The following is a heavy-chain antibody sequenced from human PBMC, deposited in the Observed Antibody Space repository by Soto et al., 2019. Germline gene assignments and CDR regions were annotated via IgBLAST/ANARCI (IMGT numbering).Heavy chain of an antibody. CDR1: GFKFDYYW. J-gene: IGHJ4*02. D-gene: IGHD2-21*02. Sequence: EVQLVESGGGLVQPGGSLRLSCVASGFKFDYYWMHWVRQAPGGGLMWNSRLQTDGSHPAYAASVKGRFTISRDNAKNTLYLQMTTLRVEDTAVYYCARGGDPDYWGQGTLVTVSS. V-gene: IGHV3-74*01. CDR3: ARGGDPDY. CDR2: LQTDGSHP.